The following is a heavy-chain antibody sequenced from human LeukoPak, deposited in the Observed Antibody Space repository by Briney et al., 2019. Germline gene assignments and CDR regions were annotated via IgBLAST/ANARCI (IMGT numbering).Heavy chain of an antibody. J-gene: IGHJ6*02. D-gene: IGHD3-3*01. V-gene: IGHV3-23*01. Sequence: GGSLRLSCAASGFTFSSYAMSWVRQAPGKGLEWVSAISGSGGSTSYADSVKGRFTISRDNSKNTLYLQMNSLRAEDTAVYYCARDLPPPYYDFWSGYNYYYYGMDVWGQGTTVTVSS. CDR2: ISGSGGST. CDR1: GFTFSSYA. CDR3: ARDLPPPYYDFWSGYNYYYYGMDV.